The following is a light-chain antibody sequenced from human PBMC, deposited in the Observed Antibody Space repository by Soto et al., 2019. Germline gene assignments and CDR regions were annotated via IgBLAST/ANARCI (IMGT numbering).Light chain of an antibody. CDR3: SSYTSDSVL. J-gene: IGLJ3*02. CDR2: DVN. V-gene: IGLV2-14*01. CDR1: GSDVGGDDF. Sequence: QSALTQPASVSGSLGQSITISCTGTGSDVGGDDFVSWYQQHPGKAPKLMIYDVNNRPSGISDRFSGSKSGDTASLTISGLQLEDEADYYCSSYTSDSVLFGGGTKLTVL.